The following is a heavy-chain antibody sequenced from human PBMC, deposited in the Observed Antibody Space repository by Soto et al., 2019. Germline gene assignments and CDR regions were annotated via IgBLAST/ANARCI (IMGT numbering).Heavy chain of an antibody. Sequence: SVKVSCKASGGTFSSYTISWVRQAPGQGLEWMGRIIPILGIANYAQKFQGRVTITADKSTSTAYMELSSLRSEDTAVYYCARVGWFGELLSSPYYYYGMDVWGQGTTVTVSS. J-gene: IGHJ6*02. CDR2: IIPILGIA. D-gene: IGHD3-10*01. V-gene: IGHV1-69*02. CDR3: ARVGWFGELLSSPYYYYGMDV. CDR1: GGTFSSYT.